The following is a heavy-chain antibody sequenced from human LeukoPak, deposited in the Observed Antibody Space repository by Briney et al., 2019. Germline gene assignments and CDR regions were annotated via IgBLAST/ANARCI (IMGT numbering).Heavy chain of an antibody. CDR2: INHSGST. V-gene: IGHV4-39*07. J-gene: IGHJ4*02. CDR3: ARGRYFDY. CDR1: GGSISSGDYY. Sequence: ASETLSLTCTVSGGSISSGDYYWSWIRQPPGKGLEWIGEINHSGSTNYNPSLKSRVTISVDTSKNQFSLKLSSVTAADTAVYYCARGRYFDYWGQGTLVTVSS.